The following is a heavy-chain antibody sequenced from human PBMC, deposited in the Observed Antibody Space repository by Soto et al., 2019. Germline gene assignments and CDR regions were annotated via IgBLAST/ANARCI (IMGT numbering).Heavy chain of an antibody. CDR3: VRAPREDTGYEYYFDY. Sequence: EVQLVESGGGLVQPGGSLRLSCAGSGFTFSSYWMSWVRRPQDKGLEWVAKIKQDGSAKSYVDSVKGRFTISRDNARNSLSLQMDSLRAEDTAVYYCVRAPREDTGYEYYFDYWGQGTLVTVSS. CDR2: IKQDGSAK. J-gene: IGHJ4*02. CDR1: GFTFSSYW. V-gene: IGHV3-7*01. D-gene: IGHD5-12*01.